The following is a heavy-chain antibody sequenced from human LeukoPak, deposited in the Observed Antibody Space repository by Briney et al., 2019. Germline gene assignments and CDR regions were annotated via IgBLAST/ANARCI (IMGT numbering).Heavy chain of an antibody. CDR1: GYTFTGYY. CDR3: ARVPSGGPYYFDY. D-gene: IGHD1-26*01. J-gene: IGHJ4*02. CDR2: INPNSGGT. Sequence: ASVKVSCKASGYTFTGYYMHWVRQAPGQGLEWMGWINPNSGGTNYAQKFQGRVTMTRDTSISTAYMELSRLRPDDTAVYYCARVPSGGPYYFDYWGQGTLVTVSS. V-gene: IGHV1-2*02.